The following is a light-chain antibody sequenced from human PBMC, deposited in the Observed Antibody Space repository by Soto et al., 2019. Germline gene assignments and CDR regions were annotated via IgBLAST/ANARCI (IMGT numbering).Light chain of an antibody. Sequence: EIVLTQSPATLSVSPGERVTLSCRASQSVIYDLAWYQQKPGQAPRLLVYGASTRATDAPPRFRGSGSGTDFSLTISSLQSEDIATYYCQQYRGGPRTFGQGSRIEIK. V-gene: IGKV3-15*01. CDR1: QSVIYD. J-gene: IGKJ1*01. CDR2: GAS. CDR3: QQYRGGPRT.